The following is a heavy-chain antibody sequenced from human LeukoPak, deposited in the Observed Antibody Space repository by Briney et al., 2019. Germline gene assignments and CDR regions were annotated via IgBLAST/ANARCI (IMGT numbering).Heavy chain of an antibody. CDR3: VRTRLSDHIVPAAEPADDACDK. Sequence: SETLSLTCTVSGGSISSSRYYWGWIRQPPGKGLEWIGSIHYSGSTYYNPSLKSRVTVSVDTSENQFSLKLSSVAAADTAVYFCVRTRLSDHIVPAAEPADDACDKWGQGTMVTVSS. D-gene: IGHD2-2*01. CDR2: IHYSGST. V-gene: IGHV4-39*07. J-gene: IGHJ3*02. CDR1: GGSISSSRYY.